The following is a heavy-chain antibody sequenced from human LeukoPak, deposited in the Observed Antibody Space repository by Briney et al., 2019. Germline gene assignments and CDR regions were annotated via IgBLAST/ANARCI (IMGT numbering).Heavy chain of an antibody. CDR2: INPNSGGT. CDR1: GYTFTGYY. D-gene: IGHD6-13*01. V-gene: IGHV1-2*06. Sequence: ASVKVSCKASGYTFTGYYMHRVRQAPGQGLEWMGRINPNSGGTNYAQKFQGRVNMTRDTSISTAYMELSRLRSDDTAVYYCARDRVAAAHFVSHRGWFDPWGQGTLVTVSS. CDR3: ARDRVAAAHFVSHRGWFDP. J-gene: IGHJ5*02.